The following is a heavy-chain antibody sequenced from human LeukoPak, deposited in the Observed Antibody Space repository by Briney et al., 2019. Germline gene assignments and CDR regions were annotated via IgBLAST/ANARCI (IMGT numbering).Heavy chain of an antibody. D-gene: IGHD2/OR15-2a*01. Sequence: ASVKVSCKASGYTFTSYDINWVRQATGQGLEWMGWINPNSGGTNYAQKFQGRVTMTRDTSISTAYMELSRLRSDDTAVYYCARGTNNMDVWGKGTTVTVSS. CDR1: GYTFTSYD. V-gene: IGHV1-2*02. CDR2: INPNSGGT. J-gene: IGHJ6*03. CDR3: ARGTNNMDV.